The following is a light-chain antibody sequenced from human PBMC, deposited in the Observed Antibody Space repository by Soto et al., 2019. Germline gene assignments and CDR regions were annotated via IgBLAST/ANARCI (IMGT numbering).Light chain of an antibody. CDR3: QTWGTGLLV. J-gene: IGLJ3*02. V-gene: IGLV4-69*01. Sequence: QLVLTQSPSASASLGASVKLTCTLCSGHSSYAIAWHQQQPEKGPRYLMKLNSDGSHSKGDGIPDRFSGSSSGAERYLTISSLPSEDEADYYCQTWGTGLLVFGGGTKLTVL. CDR2: LNSDGSH. CDR1: SGHSSYA.